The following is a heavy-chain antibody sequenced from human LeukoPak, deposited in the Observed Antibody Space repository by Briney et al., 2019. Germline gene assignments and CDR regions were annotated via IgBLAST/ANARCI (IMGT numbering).Heavy chain of an antibody. Sequence: SETLSLTCAVYGGSFSGYHWSWIRQPPGKGLEWIGEINHSGSTNYNPSLKSRVTISVDTSKNQFSLKLSSVTAADTAVYYCARGFNVLRYFDWPSRWFDPWGQGTLVTVSS. CDR1: GGSFSGYH. CDR2: INHSGST. D-gene: IGHD3-9*01. V-gene: IGHV4-34*01. CDR3: ARGFNVLRYFDWPSRWFDP. J-gene: IGHJ5*02.